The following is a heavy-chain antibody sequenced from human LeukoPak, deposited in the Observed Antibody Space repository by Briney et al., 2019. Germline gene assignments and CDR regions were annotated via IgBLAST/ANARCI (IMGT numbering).Heavy chain of an antibody. CDR1: GYTFTRYY. V-gene: IGHV1-2*02. CDR2: INPNIGGT. CDR3: ARDSHYYGSGSYSTRY. D-gene: IGHD3-10*01. Sequence: GASVKVSCKASGYTFTRYYMHWVRQAPGQGLEWMGWINPNIGGTNYAQKFQGRVTMTRDTSISTAYMELSRLRSDDTAVYYCARDSHYYGSGSYSTRYWGQGTLVTVSS. J-gene: IGHJ4*02.